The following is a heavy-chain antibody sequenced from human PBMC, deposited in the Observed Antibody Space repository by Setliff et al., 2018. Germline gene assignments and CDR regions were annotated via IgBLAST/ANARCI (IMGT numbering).Heavy chain of an antibody. D-gene: IGHD6-6*01. J-gene: IGHJ6*03. CDR3: AGVFGSSSSPYNYYYYMDV. V-gene: IGHV1-69*05. CDR1: GGTFSSYG. Sequence: SVKVSCKSSGGTFSSYGVSWVRQAPEQGLEWMGGINPIFGTANYAQKFQGRLTVTTDESTNTAYMELSSLSSEDTAVYYCAGVFGSSSSPYNYYYYMDVWGKGTTVTVSS. CDR2: INPIFGTA.